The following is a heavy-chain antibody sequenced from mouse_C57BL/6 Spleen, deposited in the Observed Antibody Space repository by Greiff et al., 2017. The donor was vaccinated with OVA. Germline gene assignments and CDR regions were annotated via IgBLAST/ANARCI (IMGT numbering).Heavy chain of an antibody. CDR2: IDPETGGT. V-gene: IGHV1-15*01. J-gene: IGHJ2*01. Sequence: PVQQSGAELVRPGASVTLSCKASGYTFTDYEMHWVKQTPVHGLEWIGAIDPETGGTAYNEKFKGKAILTADKSSSTAYMELRSLTSEDSAVYYCTRSFYYDYHFDYWGQGTTLTVSS. CDR1: GYTFTDYE. D-gene: IGHD2-4*01. CDR3: TRSFYYDYHFDY.